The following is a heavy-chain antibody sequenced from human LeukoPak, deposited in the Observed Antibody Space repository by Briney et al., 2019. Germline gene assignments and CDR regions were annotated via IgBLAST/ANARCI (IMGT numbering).Heavy chain of an antibody. CDR1: GFTFSNAW. J-gene: IGHJ4*02. Sequence: PGGSLRLSCAASGFTFSNAWMSWVRQAPGKGLEWVGRIKSKTDGGTTDYAAPVEGRFTISRDDSKNTLYLQMNSLKTEDTAVYYCTTDLYYDSSGYPLKIFDYWGQGTLVTVSS. CDR3: TTDLYYDSSGYPLKIFDY. CDR2: IKSKTDGGTT. V-gene: IGHV3-15*01. D-gene: IGHD3-22*01.